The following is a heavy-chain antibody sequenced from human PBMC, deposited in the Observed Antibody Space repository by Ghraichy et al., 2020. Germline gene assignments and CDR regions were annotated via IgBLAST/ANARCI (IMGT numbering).Heavy chain of an antibody. J-gene: IGHJ6*03. D-gene: IGHD5-18*01. CDR3: ARDSNARRIDPEYSYGQRPPYGIYYYYMDV. Sequence: SVKVSCKASGGTFSSYAISWVRQAPGQGLEWMGGIIPIFGTANYAQKFQGRVTITADESTSTAYMELSSLRSEDTAVYYCARDSNARRIDPEYSYGQRPPYGIYYYYMDVWGKGTTVTVSS. V-gene: IGHV1-69*13. CDR1: GGTFSSYA. CDR2: IIPIFGTA.